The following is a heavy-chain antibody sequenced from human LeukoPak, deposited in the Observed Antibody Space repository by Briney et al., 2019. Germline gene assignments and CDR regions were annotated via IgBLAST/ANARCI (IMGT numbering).Heavy chain of an antibody. V-gene: IGHV1-46*02. Sequence: ASVKVSCKAYGYTFNSYYIHWVRQAPGQGLEWMGIINPSGGSASYAQKFQGRVTMTMDTSTSTVYMELSSLRSEDTAVYYCARDRGYSGYDFDYWGQGTLVTVSS. CDR2: INPSGGSA. CDR1: GYTFNSYY. J-gene: IGHJ4*02. CDR3: ARDRGYSGYDFDY. D-gene: IGHD5-12*01.